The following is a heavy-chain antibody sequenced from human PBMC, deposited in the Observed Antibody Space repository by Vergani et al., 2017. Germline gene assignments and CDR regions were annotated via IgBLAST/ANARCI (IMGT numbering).Heavy chain of an antibody. V-gene: IGHV3-21*01. J-gene: IGHJ5*02. Sequence: EVQLVESGGGLVKPGGSLRLSCAASGFTFTTYSMNWVRQAPGKGLEWVSSISGSGNYIYYADSVKGRFTIFRDNAKSSLYLQMNSLRAEDTAVYFCARDRYDGSSRWFDPWGQGTLVTVSS. CDR1: GFTFTTYS. D-gene: IGHD1-26*01. CDR2: ISGSGNYI. CDR3: ARDRYDGSSRWFDP.